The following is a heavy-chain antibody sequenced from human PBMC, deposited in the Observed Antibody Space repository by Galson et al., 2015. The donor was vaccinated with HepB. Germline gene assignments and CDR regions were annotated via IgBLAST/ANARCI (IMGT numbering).Heavy chain of an antibody. CDR1: GFTFSNYW. CDR3: ARGWGIRDY. D-gene: IGHD3-16*01. Sequence: SLRLSCAASGFTFSNYWMSWVRQAPGKGLDWVANIKQDESEKYYVDSVKGRFTISRDNAENSLYLQMNSLRAEDTAVYYCARGWGIRDYWGQGTLVTVSS. J-gene: IGHJ4*02. V-gene: IGHV3-7*01. CDR2: IKQDESEK.